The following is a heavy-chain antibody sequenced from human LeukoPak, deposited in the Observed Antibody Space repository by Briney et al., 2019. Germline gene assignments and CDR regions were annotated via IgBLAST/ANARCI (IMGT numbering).Heavy chain of an antibody. V-gene: IGHV1-2*02. Sequence: ASVKVSCKASGYTFTDYYIYWVQQVPGQGLEWTGWINPNSGGTNYAHKFQDRFTMTRDTSISTAYMELSRLRSDDTAVYYCARDIVMVTYWFDPWGQGTLVTVSS. J-gene: IGHJ5*02. D-gene: IGHD5-18*01. CDR1: GYTFTDYY. CDR2: INPNSGGT. CDR3: ARDIVMVTYWFDP.